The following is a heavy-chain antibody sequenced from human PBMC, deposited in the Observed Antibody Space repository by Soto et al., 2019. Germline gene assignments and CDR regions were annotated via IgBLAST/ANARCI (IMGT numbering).Heavy chain of an antibody. CDR1: GGSISSGDYY. D-gene: IGHD4-17*01. V-gene: IGHV4-30-4*01. J-gene: IGHJ4*02. CDR2: IYYSGST. CDR3: ARDSGDCFDY. Sequence: SSETLSLTCTVSGGSISSGDYYWSWIRQPPGKGLEWIGYIYYSGSTYYNPSLKSRVTISVDTSKNQFSLKLSSVTAADTAVYYCARDSGDCFDYWGQGTLVTAPQ.